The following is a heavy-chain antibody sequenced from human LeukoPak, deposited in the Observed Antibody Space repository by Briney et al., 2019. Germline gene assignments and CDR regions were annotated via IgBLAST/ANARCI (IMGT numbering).Heavy chain of an antibody. CDR1: GYTFTGYY. Sequence: GASVKVSCKASGYTFTGYYMHWVRQAPGQGLEWMGRIIPILGIANYAQKFQGRVTITADKSTNTAYMELSSLRSEDTAVYYCARGKFPSIAVAGTFDYWGQGTLVTVSS. D-gene: IGHD6-19*01. V-gene: IGHV1-69*02. J-gene: IGHJ4*02. CDR2: IIPILGIA. CDR3: ARGKFPSIAVAGTFDY.